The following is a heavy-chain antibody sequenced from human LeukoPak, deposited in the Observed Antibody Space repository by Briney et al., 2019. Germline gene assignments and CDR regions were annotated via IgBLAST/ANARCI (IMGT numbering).Heavy chain of an antibody. Sequence: GGSLRLSCAASGFTFRNASMSWVRQAPGKGLEWVGRIKSKTDGGTIDYAAPVKGRFTISRDDSRNTLYLQMNSLTTEDTAVYFCAHRDKTMVRVDYWGQGTLVTVSS. CDR1: GFTFRNAS. CDR3: AHRDKTMVRVDY. D-gene: IGHD5-18*01. V-gene: IGHV3-15*01. J-gene: IGHJ4*02. CDR2: IKSKTDGGTI.